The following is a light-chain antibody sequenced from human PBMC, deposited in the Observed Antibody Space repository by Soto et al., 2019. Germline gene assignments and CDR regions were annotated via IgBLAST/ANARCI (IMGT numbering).Light chain of an antibody. Sequence: EIVLTQSPGTLSLSPGERATLLCRASHSVDNNYLAWYQQKRGQTPRLLIYNASLRAAGIPDRFSGSGSGTDFTLTISRLEPEDSAMYYCQLYSNTPLYAFGQGTNLEIK. V-gene: IGKV3-20*01. CDR1: HSVDNNY. CDR3: QLYSNTPLYA. J-gene: IGKJ2*01. CDR2: NAS.